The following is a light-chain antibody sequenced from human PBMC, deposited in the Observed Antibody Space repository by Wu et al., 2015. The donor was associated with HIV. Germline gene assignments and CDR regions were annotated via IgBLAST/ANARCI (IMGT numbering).Light chain of an antibody. V-gene: IGKV3-11*01. Sequence: EIVLTQSPDTLSLSPGERATLSCRASQSVSSRSAWYQQKPGQAPRLLIYDASNRATGIPARFSGSGSGTDFTLTISSLEPEDFAVYYCQQRSNWLTFGGGTKVEIK. J-gene: IGKJ4*01. CDR1: QSVSSR. CDR3: QQRSNWLT. CDR2: DAS.